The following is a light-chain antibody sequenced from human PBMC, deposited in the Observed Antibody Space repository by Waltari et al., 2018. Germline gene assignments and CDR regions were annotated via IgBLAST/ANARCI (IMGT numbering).Light chain of an antibody. J-gene: IGLJ2*01. CDR3: SSYISSSTLEL. V-gene: IGLV2-14*03. Sequence: QSALTQPASVSGSPGQSITISCTGTSSDVGGYNYVSWYQQHPGKAPKLTIYDVSNRPSGVSNRVSGSKSGNTASLTISGLQAEDEADYYCSSYISSSTLELFGGGTSLTVL. CDR1: SSDVGGYNY. CDR2: DVS.